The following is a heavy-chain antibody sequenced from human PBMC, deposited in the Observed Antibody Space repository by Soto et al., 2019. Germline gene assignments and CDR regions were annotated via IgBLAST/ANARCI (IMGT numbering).Heavy chain of an antibody. CDR1: GFTFSSFA. J-gene: IGHJ5*02. D-gene: IGHD6-13*01. Sequence: EMQLLESGGGLVQPGGSLRLSCAASGFTFSSFAMSWVRQAPGKGLDWVSAISGSGGSTYSADSVKGRVTISRDNSKNTLYLEMSRPGAEGTGVYYCAGGFSAGKGSPPDLWGQGYLVTLSS. V-gene: IGHV3-23*01. CDR3: AGGFSAGKGSPPDL. CDR2: ISGSGGST.